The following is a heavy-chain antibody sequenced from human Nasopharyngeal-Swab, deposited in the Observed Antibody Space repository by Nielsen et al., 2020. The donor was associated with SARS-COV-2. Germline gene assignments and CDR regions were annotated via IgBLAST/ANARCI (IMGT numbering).Heavy chain of an antibody. CDR1: GFTFSNYS. J-gene: IGHJ4*02. CDR3: VKTETLVVYYFDY. CDR2: ISSSGTTI. Sequence: GGSLRLSCAASGFTFSNYSMNWVRQAPGMGLEWVSSISSSGTTIYYADSVKGRVTVSRDNAKSSLFLQVNSLRAEDTAVYYCVKTETLVVYYFDYWGQGTLVTVSS. D-gene: IGHD2-15*01. V-gene: IGHV3-48*04.